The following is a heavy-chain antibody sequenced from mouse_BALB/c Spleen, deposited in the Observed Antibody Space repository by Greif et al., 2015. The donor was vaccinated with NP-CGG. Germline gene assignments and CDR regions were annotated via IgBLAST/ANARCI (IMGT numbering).Heavy chain of an antibody. Sequence: VQLQQSGPELVKTGASVKISCKASGYSFTDYYMHWVKQSPEKSFEWIGEINPSTGGTSYNQKFKGKATLTVDKSSSTAYMQLKSLTSEDSAVYYCAGGGITKYYFDYWGQGTTLTVSS. V-gene: IGHV1-42*01. CDR3: AGGGITKYYFDY. CDR2: INPSTGGT. D-gene: IGHD2-4*01. J-gene: IGHJ2*01. CDR1: GYSFTDYY.